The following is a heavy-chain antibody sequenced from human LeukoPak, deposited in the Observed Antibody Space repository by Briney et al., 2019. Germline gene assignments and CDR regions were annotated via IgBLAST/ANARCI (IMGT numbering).Heavy chain of an antibody. CDR1: GLTFPNYG. CDR2: INGDGRST. V-gene: IGHV3-74*01. J-gene: IGHJ4*02. D-gene: IGHD2-21*01. CDR3: ANSLDY. Sequence: GGSLRLSCVASGLTFPNYGMMWVRQAPGKGLVWVSYINGDGRSTTYADSVKGRFTISRDNAKNTLYLQMDSLRVEDTAIYYCANSLDYWGRGTLVTVSS.